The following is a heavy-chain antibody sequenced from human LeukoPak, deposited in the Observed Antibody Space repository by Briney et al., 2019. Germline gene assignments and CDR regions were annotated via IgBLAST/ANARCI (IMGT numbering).Heavy chain of an antibody. CDR1: GFTFSSYG. CDR2: IRYDGSNK. Sequence: GGSLRLSCAASGFTFSSYGMHWVRQAPGKGLEWVAFIRYDGSNKYSTDSVKGRFTISRDNSKNTLYLQMNSLRTEDTAVYYCAKGQSYYDPLRGYYNVWAVYLIDWGQGTLVTVSS. D-gene: IGHD3-9*01. J-gene: IGHJ4*02. CDR3: AKGQSYYDPLRGYYNVWAVYLID. V-gene: IGHV3-30*02.